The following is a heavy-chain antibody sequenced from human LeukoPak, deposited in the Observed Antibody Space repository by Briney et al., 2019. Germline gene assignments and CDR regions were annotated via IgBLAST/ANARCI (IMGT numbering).Heavy chain of an antibody. Sequence: PGGSLRLSCAASGLTFTTYGMHWVRQAPGKGLEWLAVIYFDGGNKFYADSVKGRFTISRDNSKNTLYLQMNSLRAEDTAVYYCAKGICSGGSCSTDYWGQGTLVTVSS. D-gene: IGHD2-15*01. CDR1: GLTFTTYG. CDR2: IYFDGGNK. CDR3: AKGICSGGSCSTDY. J-gene: IGHJ4*02. V-gene: IGHV3-33*06.